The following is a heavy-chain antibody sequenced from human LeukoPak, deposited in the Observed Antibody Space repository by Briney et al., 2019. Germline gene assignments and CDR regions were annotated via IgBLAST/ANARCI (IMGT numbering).Heavy chain of an antibody. CDR1: GGSISSGGYY. CDR2: IYYSGST. J-gene: IGHJ4*02. CDR3: ARGYCGGDCYLWGHYYFDY. Sequence: SETLSLTCTVSGGSISSGGYYWSWIRQHPGKGLEWIGYIYYSGSTYYNPSLKSRVTISVDTSKNQFSLKLSSVTAADTAVYYCARGYCGGDCYLWGHYYFDYWGQGTLVTVSS. D-gene: IGHD2-21*02. V-gene: IGHV4-31*03.